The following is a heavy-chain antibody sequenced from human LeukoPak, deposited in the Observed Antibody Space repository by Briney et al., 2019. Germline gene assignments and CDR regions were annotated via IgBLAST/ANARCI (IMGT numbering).Heavy chain of an antibody. V-gene: IGHV3-30*04. Sequence: GRSLRLSCAASGFTFSSYAMHWVRQAPGKGLEWVAVISYDGSNKYYADSVKGRFTISRDNSKNTLYLQMNSLRAEDTAVYYCERGMIVGATTQYYYYYYGMDVWGQGTTVTVSS. CDR3: ERGMIVGATTQYYYYYYGMDV. CDR1: GFTFSSYA. CDR2: ISYDGSNK. D-gene: IGHD1-26*01. J-gene: IGHJ6*02.